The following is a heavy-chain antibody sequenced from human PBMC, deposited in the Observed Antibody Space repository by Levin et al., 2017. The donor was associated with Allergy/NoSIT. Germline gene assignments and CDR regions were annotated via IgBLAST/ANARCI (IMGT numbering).Heavy chain of an antibody. Sequence: GESLKISCAASGFTFSSYWMHWVRQAPGKGLVWVSRINSDGSSTSYADSVKGRFTISRDNAKNTLYLQMNSLRAEDTAVYYCARLNRVTGSPQGLRRWFDPWGQGTLVTVSS. CDR1: GFTFSSYW. V-gene: IGHV3-74*01. D-gene: IGHD1-14*01. CDR3: ARLNRVTGSPQGLRRWFDP. CDR2: INSDGSST. J-gene: IGHJ5*02.